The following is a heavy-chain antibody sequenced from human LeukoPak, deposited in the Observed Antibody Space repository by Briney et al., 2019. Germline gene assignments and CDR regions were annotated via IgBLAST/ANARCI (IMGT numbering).Heavy chain of an antibody. CDR1: GFTFSSYG. CDR3: AKDWYYYDSSGYNDAFDI. D-gene: IGHD3-22*01. CDR2: ISYDGSNK. V-gene: IGHV3-30*18. J-gene: IGHJ3*02. Sequence: GRSLRLSCAASGFTFSSYGMHWVRQAPGKGLEWVAVISYDGSNKYYADSVKGRFTISRDNSKNTLYLQMNSLRAEDTAVYYCAKDWYYYDSSGYNDAFDIWGQGTMVTVSS.